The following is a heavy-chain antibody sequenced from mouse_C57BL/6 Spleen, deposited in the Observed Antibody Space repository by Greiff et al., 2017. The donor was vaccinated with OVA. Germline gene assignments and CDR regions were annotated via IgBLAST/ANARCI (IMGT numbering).Heavy chain of an antibody. Sequence: DVQLVESGAGLVKPGGSLTLSCAASGFSFSSYAMSWVRQTPEKRLEWVAYISSGGDYIYYADNVKGRFTISRDNARITLYLQMSSLKSEDTAMYYCRRDRDDDDPGDAMDYWGQGTSVTVSS. V-gene: IGHV5-9-1*02. CDR1: GFSFSSYA. J-gene: IGHJ4*01. D-gene: IGHD2-4*01. CDR2: ISSGGDYI. CDR3: RRDRDDDDPGDAMDY.